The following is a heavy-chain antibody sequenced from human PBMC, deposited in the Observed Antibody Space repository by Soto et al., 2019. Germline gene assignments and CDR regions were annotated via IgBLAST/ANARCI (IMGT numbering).Heavy chain of an antibody. D-gene: IGHD6-19*01. CDR2: IKQDGSEK. Sequence: GGSLRLSCAASGFTFSDNWMSWVRQAPGKGLEWVANIKQDGSEKYYVDSVKGRFTISGDNAKKSVYLQMNSLRAEDTAVYFCAYGWLAAWGQGTLVTVSS. CDR1: GFTFSDNW. J-gene: IGHJ5*02. CDR3: AYGWLAA. V-gene: IGHV3-7*01.